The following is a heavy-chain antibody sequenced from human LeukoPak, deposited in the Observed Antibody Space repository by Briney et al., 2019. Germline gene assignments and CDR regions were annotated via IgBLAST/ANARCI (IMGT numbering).Heavy chain of an antibody. CDR2: IRYDGSNK. D-gene: IGHD3-3*01. J-gene: IGHJ4*02. V-gene: IGHV3-30*02. Sequence: GGSLRLSCAASGFTFSSYGMHWVRQAPGKGLVWLAFIRYDGSNKYYADSVKGRFTISRDNSKNTLYLQMNSLRAEDTAVYYCAKDNGVAIPSLDYWGQGTLVTVSS. CDR1: GFTFSSYG. CDR3: AKDNGVAIPSLDY.